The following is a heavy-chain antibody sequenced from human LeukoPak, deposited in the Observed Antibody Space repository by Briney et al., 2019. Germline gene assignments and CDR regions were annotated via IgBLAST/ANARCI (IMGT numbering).Heavy chain of an antibody. V-gene: IGHV4-34*01. CDR3: ASSMTTVTTYYFDY. D-gene: IGHD4-17*01. CDR2: INHSGST. J-gene: IGHJ4*02. CDR1: GGSFSGYY. Sequence: SETLSLTCAVYGGSFSGYYWSWIRQPPGKGLEWIGEINHSGSTNYNPSLKSRVTISVDTSKNQFSLKLGSVTAADTAVYYCASSMTTVTTYYFDYWGQGTLVTVSS.